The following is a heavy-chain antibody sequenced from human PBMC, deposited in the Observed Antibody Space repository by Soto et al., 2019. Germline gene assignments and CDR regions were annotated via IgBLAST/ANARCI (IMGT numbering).Heavy chain of an antibody. V-gene: IGHV4-61*01. CDR2: IYYSGST. CDR1: GGSVSSGSYY. J-gene: IGHJ6*02. D-gene: IGHD6-19*01. CDR3: ARGIEGWYQGRYYYGMDV. Sequence: QVQLQESGPGLVKPSETLSLTCTVSGGSVSSGSYYWSWIRQPPGKGLEWIGYIYYSGSTNYNPSLKSRVTISVDTSKSPFSLKLSSLTAADTAVYYCARGIEGWYQGRYYYGMDVWGQGTTVTVSS.